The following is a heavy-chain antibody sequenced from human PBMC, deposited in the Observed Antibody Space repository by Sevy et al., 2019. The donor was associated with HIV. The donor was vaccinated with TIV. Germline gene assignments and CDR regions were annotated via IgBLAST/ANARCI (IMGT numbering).Heavy chain of an antibody. CDR2: IYYSGST. J-gene: IGHJ4*02. Sequence: SETLSLTCTVSGGSISSYYWSWIRQPPGKGLEWIGYIYYSGSTNYNPSLKSRVTISVDTSKNQFSLKLSSVTAAYTAVYYCARGPPLSESEEDYYGSGSYPYWGQGTLVTVSS. CDR3: ARGPPLSESEEDYYGSGSYPY. D-gene: IGHD3-10*01. CDR1: GGSISSYY. V-gene: IGHV4-59*01.